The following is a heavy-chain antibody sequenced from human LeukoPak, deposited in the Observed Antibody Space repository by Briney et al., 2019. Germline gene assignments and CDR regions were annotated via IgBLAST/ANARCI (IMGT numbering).Heavy chain of an antibody. V-gene: IGHV3-7*01. Sequence: GGSLRLSCAAFGFTFSSHWMSWVRQTPGEGLEWVAYIKQDGSEKYVVGSVKGRFTISRDNAKNSLYLQMNSLRAEDTAVYYCARDGYINGWKFELWGQGTLVTVSS. D-gene: IGHD6-19*01. CDR3: ARDGYINGWKFEL. CDR1: GFTFSSHW. CDR2: IKQDGSEK. J-gene: IGHJ4*02.